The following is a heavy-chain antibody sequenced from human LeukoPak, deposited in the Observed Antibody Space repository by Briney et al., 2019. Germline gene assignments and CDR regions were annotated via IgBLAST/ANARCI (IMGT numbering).Heavy chain of an antibody. J-gene: IGHJ4*02. Sequence: SVKVSCKASGYTFSGYYMHWVRQAPGQGPEWVGWINPDSGATNYAQKFQGRVTMTRDTSISTAYMELSSLRSDDTAVYYCARIFGYCSTTSCYSFDYWGQGTQVTVSS. D-gene: IGHD2-2*03. CDR1: GYTFSGYY. CDR2: INPDSGAT. V-gene: IGHV1-2*02. CDR3: ARIFGYCSTTSCYSFDY.